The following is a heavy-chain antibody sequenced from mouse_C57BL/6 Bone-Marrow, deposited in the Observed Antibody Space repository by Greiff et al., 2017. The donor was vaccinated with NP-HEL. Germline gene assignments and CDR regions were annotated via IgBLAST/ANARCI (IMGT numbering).Heavy chain of an antibody. CDR3: ARKSYDGYLAWFAY. CDR2: INPNYGTT. D-gene: IGHD2-3*01. CDR1: GYSFTDYN. J-gene: IGHJ3*01. Sequence: VHVKQSGPELVKPGASVKISCKASGYSFTDYNMNWVKQSNGKSLEWIGVINPNYGTTSYNQKFKGKATLTVDQSSSTAYMQLNSLTSEDSAVYYCARKSYDGYLAWFAYWGQGTLVTVSA. V-gene: IGHV1-39*01.